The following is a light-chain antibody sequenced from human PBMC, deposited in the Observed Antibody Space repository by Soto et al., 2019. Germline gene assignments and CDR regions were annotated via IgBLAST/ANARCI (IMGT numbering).Light chain of an antibody. CDR1: QSVSSRF. CDR2: GTS. J-gene: IGKJ3*01. Sequence: EIVLTQSPGTLSLSPGERATLSCRASQSVSSRFLAWYQQKPGQGPRLLIYGTSSRATGIPDRFSGSGSGTDFILTISRLEPEDFALYFCQKYGDSFAFGPGTKVDIK. CDR3: QKYGDSFA. V-gene: IGKV3-20*01.